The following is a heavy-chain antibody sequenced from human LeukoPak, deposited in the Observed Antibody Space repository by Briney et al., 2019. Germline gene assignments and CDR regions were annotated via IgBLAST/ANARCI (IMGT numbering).Heavy chain of an antibody. J-gene: IGHJ5*02. CDR1: GFTFSSYS. CDR2: ISSSSSYI. CDR3: ARGGDIVVVPAAIEANWFDP. D-gene: IGHD2-2*01. Sequence: GGSLRLSCAASGFTFSSYSMNWVRQAPGKGLEWFSSISSSSSYIYYADSVKGRFTISRDNAKNSLYLQMNSLRDEDTAVYYCARGGDIVVVPAAIEANWFDPWGQGTLVTVSS. V-gene: IGHV3-21*01.